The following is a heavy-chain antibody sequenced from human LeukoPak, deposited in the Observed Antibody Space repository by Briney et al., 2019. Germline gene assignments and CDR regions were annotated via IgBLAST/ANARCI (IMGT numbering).Heavy chain of an antibody. CDR1: GFTSSSYW. Sequence: GGSLRLSCAASGFTSSSYWMSWGRQAPGRGLEWVANIKQDGSEKYYVDSVKGRFTISRDNAKNSLYLQMNSLRAEDTAVYYCARDGPLLWFGESDAFDIWGQGTMVSVSS. CDR3: ARDGPLLWFGESDAFDI. CDR2: IKQDGSEK. V-gene: IGHV3-7*01. J-gene: IGHJ3*02. D-gene: IGHD3-10*01.